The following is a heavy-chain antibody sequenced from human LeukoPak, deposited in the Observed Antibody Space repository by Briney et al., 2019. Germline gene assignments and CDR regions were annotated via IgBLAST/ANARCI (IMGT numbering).Heavy chain of an antibody. CDR1: GGSISSGSYY. D-gene: IGHD1-14*01. Sequence: PSETLSLTCTVTGGSISSGSYYWGWIRQPPGKGLEWIGSIYYSGSTYYNPSLKSRVTISVDTSKNQFSLKLSSVTAADTAVYYCAREVRSGGWNQDYFDYWGQGTLVTVSS. V-gene: IGHV4-39*07. CDR2: IYYSGST. J-gene: IGHJ4*02. CDR3: AREVRSGGWNQDYFDY.